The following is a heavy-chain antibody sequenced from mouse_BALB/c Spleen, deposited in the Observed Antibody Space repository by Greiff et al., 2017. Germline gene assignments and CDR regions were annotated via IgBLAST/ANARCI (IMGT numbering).Heavy chain of an antibody. V-gene: IGHV5-6-5*01. D-gene: IGHD1-1*02. J-gene: IGHJ4*01. CDR2: ISSGGST. Sequence: EVQVVESGGGLVKPGGSLKLSCAASGFTFSSYAMSWVRQTPEKRLEWVASISSGGSTYYPDSVKGRFTISRDNARNILYLQMSSLRSEDTAMYYCARETIYYAMDYWGQGTSVTVSS. CDR3: ARETIYYAMDY. CDR1: GFTFSSYA.